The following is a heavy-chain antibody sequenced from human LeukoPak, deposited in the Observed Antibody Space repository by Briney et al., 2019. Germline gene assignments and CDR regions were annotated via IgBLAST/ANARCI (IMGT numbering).Heavy chain of an antibody. V-gene: IGHV4-39*01. CDR3: ARQGAYDSTWCDFDY. J-gene: IGHJ4*02. CDR2: VYYSGTT. D-gene: IGHD6-13*01. Sequence: SETLSLTCAVSGDSISSSIYYWGWIRQPPGKGLEWIGSVYYSGTTYHNPSLKSRVTISVDTSENQFSLKLSSVTAADTAVYYCARQGAYDSTWCDFDYWGQGTLVTVSS. CDR1: GDSISSSIYY.